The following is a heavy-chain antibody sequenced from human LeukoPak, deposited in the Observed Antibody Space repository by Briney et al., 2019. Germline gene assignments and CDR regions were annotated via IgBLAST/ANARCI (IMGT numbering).Heavy chain of an antibody. Sequence: GGSLRLSCAASGFTFSSYAMHWVRQAPGKGLEWVAVISYDGSNKYYADSVKGRFTISRDNSKNTLYLQMNSLRAEDTAVYYCARDHIVVVTATIPGYYYGMDVWGQGTTVTVSS. J-gene: IGHJ6*02. D-gene: IGHD2-21*02. CDR3: ARDHIVVVTATIPGYYYGMDV. CDR1: GFTFSSYA. CDR2: ISYDGSNK. V-gene: IGHV3-30*04.